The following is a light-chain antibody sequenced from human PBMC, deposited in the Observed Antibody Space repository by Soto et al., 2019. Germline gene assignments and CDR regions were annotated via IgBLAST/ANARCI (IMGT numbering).Light chain of an antibody. J-gene: IGKJ3*01. Sequence: DIQMTQSPSTLSASVGDRVTITCRASQSISNWLAWYQQKPGKAPHLLIYDASSLESGVPSRCSGSGSETKFTLTISSLQPDDYATYYCQQHNNYSATFGPGTKVDIK. V-gene: IGKV1-5*01. CDR3: QQHNNYSAT. CDR1: QSISNW. CDR2: DAS.